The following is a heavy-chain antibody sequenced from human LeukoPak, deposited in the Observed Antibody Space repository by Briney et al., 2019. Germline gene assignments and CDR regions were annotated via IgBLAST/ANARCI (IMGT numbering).Heavy chain of an antibody. D-gene: IGHD2-15*01. CDR1: RYSFTSYW. Sequence: GESLKISCKGSRYSFTSYWIGWVRQMPGKGLEWMGIIYPGDSDTRYSPSFQGQVTISADKSISTAYLQWSRLKASDTAMYYCARQSGWSVVAAQNWFDPWGQGTLVTVSS. J-gene: IGHJ5*02. CDR2: IYPGDSDT. V-gene: IGHV5-51*01. CDR3: ARQSGWSVVAAQNWFDP.